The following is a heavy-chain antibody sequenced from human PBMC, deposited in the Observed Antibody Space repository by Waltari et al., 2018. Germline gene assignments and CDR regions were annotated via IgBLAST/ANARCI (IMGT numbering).Heavy chain of an antibody. CDR2: INPNSGGT. CDR1: GYTFTGYY. J-gene: IGHJ6*03. Sequence: QVQLVQSGAEVKKPGASVKVSCKASGYTFTGYYMPSVRQAPGQGLEWMGWINPNSGGTNYAQKFQGRVTMTRDTSISTAYMELSRLRSDDTAVYYCARNYDILTDRDYYMDVWGKGTTVTVSS. V-gene: IGHV1-2*02. D-gene: IGHD3-9*01. CDR3: ARNYDILTDRDYYMDV.